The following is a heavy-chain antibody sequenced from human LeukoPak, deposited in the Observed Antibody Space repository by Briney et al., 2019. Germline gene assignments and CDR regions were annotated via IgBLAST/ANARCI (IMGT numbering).Heavy chain of an antibody. V-gene: IGHV4-4*07. CDR2: INHTETA. D-gene: IGHD1-26*01. J-gene: IGHJ4*02. Sequence: SETLSLTCSLSGGSITRYYCGSVRQQAGRGLEWSWDINHTETANYTPALMTRLSMKVDTSKNQYSLRLRSVAAADTDVYYCGRQGYTASYYFLDYWSQGTLVTVSS. CDR3: GRQGYTASYYFLDY. CDR1: GGSITRYY.